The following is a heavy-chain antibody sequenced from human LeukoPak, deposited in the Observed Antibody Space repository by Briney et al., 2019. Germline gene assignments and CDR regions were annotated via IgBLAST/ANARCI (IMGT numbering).Heavy chain of an antibody. CDR2: IDSRGTTI. J-gene: IGHJ4*02. D-gene: IGHD2/OR15-2a*01. V-gene: IGHV3-48*03. Sequence: GGSLRLSCAAPGFTFSNYEMNWVRQSPGKGLEWVSYIDSRGTTIYYVDSVKGRLTISRDNPQNSLYVQINNLRAEDTAIYYCARGQGKDCNRAICPSFDYWGQGTLVTVSS. CDR1: GFTFSNYE. CDR3: ARGQGKDCNRAICPSFDY.